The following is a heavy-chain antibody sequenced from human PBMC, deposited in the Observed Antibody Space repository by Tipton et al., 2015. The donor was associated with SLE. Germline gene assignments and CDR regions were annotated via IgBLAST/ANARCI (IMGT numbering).Heavy chain of an antibody. Sequence: QSGAEVKKPGASVKVSCKASGYTFTSYGISWVRQAPGQGLEWMGWLSAYNGNTNYAQKLQGRVTMTTDTSTSTAYMELRRRRSGDTVVYYCAREREYCGSTSCLGYFQHWGQGTLVTVSS. J-gene: IGHJ1*01. CDR1: GYTFTSYG. CDR2: LSAYNGNT. D-gene: IGHD2-2*01. V-gene: IGHV1-18*01. CDR3: AREREYCGSTSCLGYFQH.